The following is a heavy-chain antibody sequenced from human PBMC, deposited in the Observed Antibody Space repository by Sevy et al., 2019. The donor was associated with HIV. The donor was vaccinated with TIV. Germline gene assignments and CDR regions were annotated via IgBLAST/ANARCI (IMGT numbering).Heavy chain of an antibody. CDR3: ARDQFSYFDY. J-gene: IGHJ4*02. CDR1: AFTFTTYW. CDR2: INSDGSIT. V-gene: IGHV3-74*01. D-gene: IGHD3-3*01. Sequence: GGSLRLSCATSAFTFTTYWMHWVRQSPGKGLVWVSRINSDGSITDYADSVKGRFTMSRDNAKNTLYLQMNSLRAEDTAVYYCARDQFSYFDYWGQGTLVTVSS.